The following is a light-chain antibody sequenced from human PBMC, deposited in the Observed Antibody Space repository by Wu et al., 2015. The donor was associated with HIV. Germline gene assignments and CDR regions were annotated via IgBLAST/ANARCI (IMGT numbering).Light chain of an antibody. V-gene: IGKV3-15*01. CDR1: QSVSGK. Sequence: ETMMTQSPATLSVSPGERATLSCRASQSVSGKLAWYQQKPGQAPRLLIYGASRRATGISATFSGSGSGTEFTLTISSLQSEDFAVYYCQQYNNWPPLTFGGGYQGGDQT. J-gene: IGKJ4*01. CDR2: GAS. CDR3: QQYNNWPPLT.